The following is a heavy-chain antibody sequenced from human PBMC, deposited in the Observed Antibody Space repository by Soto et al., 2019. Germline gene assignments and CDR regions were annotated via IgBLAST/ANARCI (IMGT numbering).Heavy chain of an antibody. CDR3: ARDTMATDPFDY. Sequence: EVQLVESGGGLVQPGGSLRLSCAASGFTFSSYWMHWVRQVPGKGLVWVSRINSDGSTTRYADSVKGRFPSSRDNAKNTLYLQMNSLRAEDTAVYYCARDTMATDPFDYWGPGTLVTVSS. J-gene: IGHJ4*02. D-gene: IGHD5-12*01. CDR1: GFTFSSYW. CDR2: INSDGSTT. V-gene: IGHV3-74*01.